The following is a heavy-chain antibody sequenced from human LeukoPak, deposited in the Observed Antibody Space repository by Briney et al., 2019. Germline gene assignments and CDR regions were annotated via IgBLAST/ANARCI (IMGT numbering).Heavy chain of an antibody. D-gene: IGHD3-10*01. CDR1: GGSISSYY. CDR2: IYYSGST. CDR3: ARHYGSGSYYLNNYFDY. V-gene: IGHV4-59*01. J-gene: IGHJ4*02. Sequence: SETLSLTCTVSGGSISSYYWSWIRQPPGKGLEWIGYIYYSGSTNYNPSLKSRVTISVVTSKNQFSLKLSSVTAADTAVYYCARHYGSGSYYLNNYFDYWGQGTLVTVSS.